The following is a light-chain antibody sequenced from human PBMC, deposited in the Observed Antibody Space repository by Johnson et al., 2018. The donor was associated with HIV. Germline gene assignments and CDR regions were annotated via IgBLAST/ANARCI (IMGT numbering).Light chain of an antibody. CDR2: DNN. V-gene: IGLV1-51*01. Sequence: QPVLTQPPSVSAAPGQKVTISCSGSSSNIGNNYVSWYQQLPGTAPKLLIYDNNKRPSGIPDRFSGSKSGTSATLGITGLQTGDEADYYCGTWDSSLSVVFGTGTKVPVL. CDR1: SSNIGNNY. J-gene: IGLJ1*01. CDR3: GTWDSSLSVV.